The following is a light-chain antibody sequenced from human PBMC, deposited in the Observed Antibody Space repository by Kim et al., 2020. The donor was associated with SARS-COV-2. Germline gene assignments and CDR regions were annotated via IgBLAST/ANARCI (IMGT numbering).Light chain of an antibody. CDR1: QSVSSN. V-gene: IGKV3-15*01. Sequence: SVSQGKRATLSCRASQSVSSNLAWYQQKPGQAPRLLIYGASTRATGIPARFSGSGSGTEFTLTISSLQSEDFAVYYCQQYNNWPYSFGQGTKLEIK. J-gene: IGKJ2*03. CDR3: QQYNNWPYS. CDR2: GAS.